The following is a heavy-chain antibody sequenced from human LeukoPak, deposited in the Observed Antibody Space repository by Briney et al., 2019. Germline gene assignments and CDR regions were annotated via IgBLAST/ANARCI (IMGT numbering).Heavy chain of an antibody. D-gene: IGHD4-11*01. Sequence: ASLKVSCKASGYSLNAYYMHWVRQAPGQGLEWMGWINPSSGGTKYAQKFQGRVTMARDTSISTTYMELSRLTSDDTAVYYCARGLGLDYWGQGTLVTVSP. CDR1: GYSLNAYY. CDR3: ARGLGLDY. V-gene: IGHV1-2*02. CDR2: INPSSGGT. J-gene: IGHJ4*02.